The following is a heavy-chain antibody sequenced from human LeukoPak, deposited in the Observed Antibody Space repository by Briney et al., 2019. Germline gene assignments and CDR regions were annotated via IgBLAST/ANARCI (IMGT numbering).Heavy chain of an antibody. V-gene: IGHV3-30*18. CDR3: AKDYDDIVVVVAGYYYYYGMDV. D-gene: IGHD2-15*01. J-gene: IGHJ6*02. Sequence: GRSLRLSCAASGFTFSSYGMRWVRQAPGKGLEWVAVISYDGSNKYYADSVKGRFTISRDNSKNTLYLQMNSLRAEDTAVHYCAKDYDDIVVVVAGYYYYYGMDVWGQGTTVTVSS. CDR1: GFTFSSYG. CDR2: ISYDGSNK.